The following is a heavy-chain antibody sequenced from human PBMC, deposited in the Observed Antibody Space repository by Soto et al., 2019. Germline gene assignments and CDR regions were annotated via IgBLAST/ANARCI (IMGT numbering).Heavy chain of an antibody. CDR2: MNPNNGYT. Sequence: ASVKVSCKASGYTFTDYDINWFRQATGQGLEWMGWMNPNNGYTGYAQNFQGRVTMTRSTSISTAYMELSTLRSEDTAVYYCARESDDYGDYVSWYFDLWGRGTLVTVSS. D-gene: IGHD4-17*01. CDR1: GYTFTDYD. J-gene: IGHJ2*01. CDR3: ARESDDYGDYVSWYFDL. V-gene: IGHV1-8*01.